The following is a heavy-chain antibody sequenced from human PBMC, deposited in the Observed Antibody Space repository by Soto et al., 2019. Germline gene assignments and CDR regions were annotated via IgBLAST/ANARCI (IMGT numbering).Heavy chain of an antibody. D-gene: IGHD3-10*01. CDR2: ISWNSGSI. V-gene: IGHV3-9*01. J-gene: IGHJ4*02. CDR3: AKSRGDSCITYFFDY. CDR1: GFTFDDYA. Sequence: PGGSLRLSCAASGFTFDDYAMHWVRQAPGKGLEWVSGISWNSGSIGYADSVKGRFTISRDNAKNSLYLQMNSLRAEDTAVYYCAKSRGDSCITYFFDYWGQGALVTVSS.